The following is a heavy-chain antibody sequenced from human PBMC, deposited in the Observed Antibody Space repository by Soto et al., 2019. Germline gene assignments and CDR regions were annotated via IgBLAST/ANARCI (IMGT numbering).Heavy chain of an antibody. CDR1: GGSISSSNW. D-gene: IGHD6-19*01. J-gene: IGHJ5*02. CDR3: ARDEDSSGWLSGGNWLDP. V-gene: IGHV4-4*02. CDR2: IYHSGSP. Sequence: PSETLSLTCAVSGGSISSSNWWSWVRQPPGKGLEWIGEIYHSGSPNYNPSLKSRVTISVDKSKNQFSLKLSSVTAADTAVYYCARDEDSSGWLSGGNWLDPWGQGTLVTVSS.